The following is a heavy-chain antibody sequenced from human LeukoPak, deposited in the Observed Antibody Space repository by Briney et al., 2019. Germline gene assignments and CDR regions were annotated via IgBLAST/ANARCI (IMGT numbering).Heavy chain of an antibody. CDR2: IYYTGST. V-gene: IGHV4-59*01. J-gene: IGHJ6*03. CDR1: GASIRSYY. D-gene: IGHD3-9*01. Sequence: SETLSLTCIVSGASIRSYYWSWIRQPPGKGLEWIGYIYYTGSTNYNPSLKSRVTISVDTSKNHFSLKLSSVTAADTAGYYCARATDYDILTGYPTIYYYYMDVWGKGTTVIVAS. CDR3: ARATDYDILTGYPTIYYYYMDV.